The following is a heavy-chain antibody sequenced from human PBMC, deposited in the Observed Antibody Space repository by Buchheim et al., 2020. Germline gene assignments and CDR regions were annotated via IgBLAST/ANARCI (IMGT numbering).Heavy chain of an antibody. CDR2: ISSNGGST. CDR1: GFTFSSYA. D-gene: IGHD3-10*01. Sequence: EVQLVESGGGLVQPGGSLRLSCAASGFTFSSYAMHWVRQAPGKGLEYVSAISSNGGSTYYANSVKGRFTISIDNSKNTLYLQMGSLRAEDMAVYYCARRWFGELHGALDIWGQGT. CDR3: ARRWFGELHGALDI. J-gene: IGHJ3*02. V-gene: IGHV3-64*01.